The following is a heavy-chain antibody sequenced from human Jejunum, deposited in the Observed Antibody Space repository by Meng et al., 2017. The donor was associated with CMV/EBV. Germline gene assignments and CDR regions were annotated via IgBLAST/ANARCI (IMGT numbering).Heavy chain of an antibody. J-gene: IGHJ4*02. CDR3: AKSTANTWSTFDS. CDR2: ISGTGGGTP. D-gene: IGHD2-8*02. Sequence: SGFPFASFAMAWVRQAPGKGPAWVSSISGTGGGTPYYAHSVKGRFTISKDSAENTLYLQMNSLRAEDTAIYYCAKSTANTWSTFDSWGQGTLVTVSS. CDR1: GFPFASFA. V-gene: IGHV3-23*01.